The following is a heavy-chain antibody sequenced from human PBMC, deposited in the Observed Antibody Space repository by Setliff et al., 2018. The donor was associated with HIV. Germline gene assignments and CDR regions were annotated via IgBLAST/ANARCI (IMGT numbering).Heavy chain of an antibody. Sequence: GASVKVSCKASGYTFTDYYVHWVRQAPGQGLEWMGWINPNSGGTNFAQKFQGRVTITADKSTSTAYLELSSLTYDDTAIYYCARAEFLGPESDFDIWGQGTMVTVSS. CDR1: GYTFTDYY. CDR3: ARAEFLGPESDFDI. J-gene: IGHJ3*02. V-gene: IGHV1-2*02. CDR2: INPNSGGT. D-gene: IGHD3-10*01.